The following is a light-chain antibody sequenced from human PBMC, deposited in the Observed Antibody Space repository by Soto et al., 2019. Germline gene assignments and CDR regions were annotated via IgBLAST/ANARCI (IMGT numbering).Light chain of an antibody. J-gene: IGKJ5*01. V-gene: IGKV3-15*01. CDR1: QSVGST. CDR3: QQYNNWPAIT. Sequence: EIVMTQSPATLSVSPGERATLSCRAGQSVGSTLAWYQQKPGQAPRLLIYDASTRATGIPARFSGSGSGTEFTLTISSLQSEDFAVYYCQQYNNWPAITFGQGTRLEIK. CDR2: DAS.